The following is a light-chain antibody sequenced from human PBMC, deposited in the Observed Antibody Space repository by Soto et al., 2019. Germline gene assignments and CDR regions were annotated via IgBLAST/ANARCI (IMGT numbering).Light chain of an antibody. Sequence: EIVMTQSPATLSVSPGERATLSCRASQSVSDNLAWYQQKPGQAPRLHIYGASTGATGIPARFSGSGSGTEFTLTISSLQSEDFAVYYCQQYNNWPLTFGPGTKVDV. J-gene: IGKJ3*01. V-gene: IGKV3-15*01. CDR2: GAS. CDR1: QSVSDN. CDR3: QQYNNWPLT.